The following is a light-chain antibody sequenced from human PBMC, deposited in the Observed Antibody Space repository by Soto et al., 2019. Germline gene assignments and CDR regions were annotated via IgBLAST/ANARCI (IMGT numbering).Light chain of an antibody. CDR1: SNDIGTYDY. CDR3: CSYADNTDYV. J-gene: IGLJ1*01. Sequence: QSALTQPTSVSGSPGQSITISCTGNSNDIGTYDYVSWYQQHPGKAPRLLIHGVRNRPSGISSRFSASKSGLTASLTISGLQAEDEADYYCCSYADNTDYVFGTGTKVTVL. CDR2: GVR. V-gene: IGLV2-14*01.